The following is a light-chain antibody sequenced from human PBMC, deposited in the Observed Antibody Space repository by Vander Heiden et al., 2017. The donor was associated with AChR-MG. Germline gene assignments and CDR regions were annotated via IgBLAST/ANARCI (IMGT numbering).Light chain of an antibody. Sequence: DIQMTQSPSTLSASLADRVTITCRASQSISYWLAWYQQKPGKATKLLIYDASSVESGVPSRFSGSGSGTDFTLTISSLQPDDFATYYCQQYHSYSPLTFGGGTKVEIK. CDR1: QSISYW. CDR3: QQYHSYSPLT. CDR2: DAS. V-gene: IGKV1-5*01. J-gene: IGKJ4*01.